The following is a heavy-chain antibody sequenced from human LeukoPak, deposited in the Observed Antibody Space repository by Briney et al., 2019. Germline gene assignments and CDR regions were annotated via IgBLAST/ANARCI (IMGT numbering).Heavy chain of an antibody. V-gene: IGHV3-23*01. J-gene: IGHJ4*02. CDR3: AKDLANYDILTGYFTG. CDR2: ISGSGGST. D-gene: IGHD3-9*01. Sequence: GGSLRLSCAASGFTFSSYAMSWVRQAPGKGLEWVSAISGSGGSTYYADSVKGRFTISRDNSKNTLYLQMNSLRAEDTALYYCAKDLANYDILTGYFTGWGQGTLVTVSS. CDR1: GFTFSSYA.